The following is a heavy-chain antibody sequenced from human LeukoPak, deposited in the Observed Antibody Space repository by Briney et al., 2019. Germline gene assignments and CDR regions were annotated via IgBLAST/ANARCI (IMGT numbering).Heavy chain of an antibody. CDR1: GGSISSSSYY. V-gene: IGHV4-61*01. CDR3: AREGVAAAGTPLFDY. CDR2: IYYSGST. J-gene: IGHJ4*02. D-gene: IGHD6-13*01. Sequence: SETLSLTCTVSGGSISSSSYYWSWIRQPPGKGLEWIGYIYYSGSTNYNPSLKSRVTISVDTSKNQFSLKLSSVTAADTAVYYCAREGVAAAGTPLFDYWGQGTLVTVSS.